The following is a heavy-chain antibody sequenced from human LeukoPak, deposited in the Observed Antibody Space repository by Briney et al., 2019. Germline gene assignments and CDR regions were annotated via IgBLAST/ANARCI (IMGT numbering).Heavy chain of an antibody. V-gene: IGHV3-21*01. D-gene: IGHD3-22*01. CDR1: GFNFSSYS. Sequence: GGSLRLSCAASGFNFSSYSMNWVRQAPGKGLEWVSCISSSSSNIYYADSVKGRFTIARDNAKNSLYLQMNSLRAEDTAVYYCVTDGADYYDSTGYPIYFDYWGQGTLVTVSS. J-gene: IGHJ4*02. CDR3: VTDGADYYDSTGYPIYFDY. CDR2: ISSSSSNI.